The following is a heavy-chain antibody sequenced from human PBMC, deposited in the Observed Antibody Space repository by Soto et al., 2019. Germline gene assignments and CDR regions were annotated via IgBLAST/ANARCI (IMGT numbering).Heavy chain of an antibody. CDR3: ARARSLVYYYGMDV. D-gene: IGHD1-26*01. V-gene: IGHV1-2*02. CDR1: GYTFTGYC. J-gene: IGHJ6*02. Sequence: ASVKVSCKASGYTFTGYCMHWVRQAPGQGLEWMGWINPNSGGTNYAQKFQGRVTMTRDTSISTAYMELSRLRSDDTAVYYCARARSLVYYYGMDVWGQGTTVTVSS. CDR2: INPNSGGT.